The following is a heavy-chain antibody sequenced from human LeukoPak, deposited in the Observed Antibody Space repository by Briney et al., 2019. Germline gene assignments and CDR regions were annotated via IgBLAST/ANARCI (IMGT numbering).Heavy chain of an antibody. Sequence: GGSLRHSCAASGFTFINSAMSWVRKAPGKGLEWVSTLSGSGITTYYADSVKGRFTISRDNSKNTLYLQMNSLRAEDTAVYYCAKGIYRSSWSYFDYWGHGTLVTVSS. CDR2: LSGSGITT. D-gene: IGHD6-13*01. CDR3: AKGIYRSSWSYFDY. V-gene: IGHV3-23*01. CDR1: GFTFINSA. J-gene: IGHJ4*01.